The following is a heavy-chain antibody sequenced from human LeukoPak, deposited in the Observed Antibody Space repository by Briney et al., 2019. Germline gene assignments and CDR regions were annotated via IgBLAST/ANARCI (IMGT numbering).Heavy chain of an antibody. CDR3: AKWGDYDILTGYYDSDY. CDR1: GFIFSNYA. V-gene: IGHV3-23*01. D-gene: IGHD3-9*01. J-gene: IGHJ4*02. CDR2: IVGRGSST. Sequence: GGSLRLSCAASGFIFSNYAMSWVRQAPGKGLEWVSAIVGRGSSTYYADSVKGRFTISRDSSKNTLYLQLNRLRAEDTAVYYCAKWGDYDILTGYYDSDYWGQGTLVTVSS.